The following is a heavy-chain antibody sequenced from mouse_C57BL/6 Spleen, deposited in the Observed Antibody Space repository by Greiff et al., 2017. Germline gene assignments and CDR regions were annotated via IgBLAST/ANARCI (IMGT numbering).Heavy chain of an antibody. J-gene: IGHJ3*01. CDR2: INPSTGGT. Sequence: EVKVEESGPELVKPGASVKISCKASGYSFTGYYMNWVKQSPEKSLEWIGEINPSTGGTTYNQKFKAKATLTVDKSSSTAYMQLKSLTSEDSAVYYCARRPGGGSSYEAWFAYWGQGTLVTVSA. V-gene: IGHV1-42*01. CDR3: ARRPGGGSSYEAWFAY. D-gene: IGHD1-1*01. CDR1: GYSFTGYY.